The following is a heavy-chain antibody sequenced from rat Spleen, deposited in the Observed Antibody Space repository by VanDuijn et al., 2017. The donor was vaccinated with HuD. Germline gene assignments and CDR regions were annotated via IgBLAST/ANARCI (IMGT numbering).Heavy chain of an antibody. Sequence: EVQLVDSGGGLVQPGRSLKLSCAASGFTFSDFDMAWVRQAPTKGLEWVASISTGDDNTYYRDSVKGRFTISRDDEEGTLYLQMDSLRSEDTATYFCARLGGLRNWFAYWGQGTLVTVSS. CDR3: ARLGGLRNWFAY. D-gene: IGHD4-3*01. V-gene: IGHV5S23*01. J-gene: IGHJ3*01. CDR2: ISTGDDNT. CDR1: GFTFSDFD.